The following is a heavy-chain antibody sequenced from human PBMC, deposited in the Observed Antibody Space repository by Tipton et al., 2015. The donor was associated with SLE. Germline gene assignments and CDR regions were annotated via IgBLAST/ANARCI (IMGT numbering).Heavy chain of an antibody. J-gene: IGHJ4*02. CDR3: AKDFSYLPVSTWGYFDY. Sequence: SLRLSCAASGFTFSSYGMHWVRQAPGKGLEWVAVISYDGSNKYYADSVKGRFTISRDNSKNTLYLQMNSLRAEDTAVYYCAKDFSYLPVSTWGYFDYWGQGTLVTVSS. V-gene: IGHV3-30*18. CDR1: GFTFSSYG. D-gene: IGHD1-26*01. CDR2: ISYDGSNK.